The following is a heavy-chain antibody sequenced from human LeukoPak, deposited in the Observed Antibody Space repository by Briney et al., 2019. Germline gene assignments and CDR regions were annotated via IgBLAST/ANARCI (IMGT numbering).Heavy chain of an antibody. D-gene: IGHD5-12*01. V-gene: IGHV3-30*02. CDR1: GFTFSSYS. CDR3: AKGGGYEAQYYYYYLDV. Sequence: GGSLRLSRAASGFTFSSYSMNWVRQAPGKGLEWVAFIRYDGSNKYYADSVKGRFTISRDNSKNTLYLQMKSLRAEDTAVYYCAKGGGYEAQYYYYYLDVWGKGTTVTISS. J-gene: IGHJ6*03. CDR2: IRYDGSNK.